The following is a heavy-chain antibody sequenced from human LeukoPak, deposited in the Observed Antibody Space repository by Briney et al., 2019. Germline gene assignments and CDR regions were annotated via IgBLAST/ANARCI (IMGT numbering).Heavy chain of an antibody. CDR2: ISYDGSNK. V-gene: IGHV3-30*04. Sequence: GGSLRLSCAASGFTFSSFAMSWVRQAPGKGLEWVAVISYDGSNKYYADSVKGRFTISRDNSKNTLYLQMNSLRAEDTAVYYCARTPQRITMVRGLSNYFDYWGQGTLVTVSS. CDR1: GFTFSSFA. J-gene: IGHJ4*02. CDR3: ARTPQRITMVRGLSNYFDY. D-gene: IGHD3-10*01.